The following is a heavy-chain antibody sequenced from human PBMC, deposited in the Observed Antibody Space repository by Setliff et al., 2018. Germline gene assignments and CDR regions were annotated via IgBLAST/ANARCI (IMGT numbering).Heavy chain of an antibody. V-gene: IGHV4-59*08. Sequence: SETLSLTCSVSGGSISSDYWAWIRQPPGKALEWIGYFYHSASSNYNPSLKGRVTMSADTSKKQLYLSLTSVSVADTAMYYCARSHYYASGNSHYYYMDVWGKGTAVTVSS. J-gene: IGHJ6*03. CDR3: ARSHYYASGNSHYYYMDV. D-gene: IGHD3-10*01. CDR1: GGSISSDY. CDR2: FYHSASS.